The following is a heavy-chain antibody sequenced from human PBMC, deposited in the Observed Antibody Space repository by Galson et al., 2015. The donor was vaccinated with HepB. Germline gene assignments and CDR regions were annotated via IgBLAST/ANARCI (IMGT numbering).Heavy chain of an antibody. CDR3: ARDYYDSSGYYWTVPHSFDY. Sequence: SLRLSCAAFGFTFSSYGMHWVRQAPGKGLEWVAVIWYDGSNKYYADSVKGRFTISRDNSKNTLYLQMNSLRAEDTAVYYCARDYYDSSGYYWTVPHSFDYWGQGTLVTVSS. D-gene: IGHD3-22*01. J-gene: IGHJ4*02. CDR2: IWYDGSNK. CDR1: GFTFSSYG. V-gene: IGHV3-33*08.